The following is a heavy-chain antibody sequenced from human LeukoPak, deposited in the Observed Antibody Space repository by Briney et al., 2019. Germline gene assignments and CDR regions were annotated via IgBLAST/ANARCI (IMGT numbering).Heavy chain of an antibody. J-gene: IGHJ4*02. Sequence: SETLALTCNVSGASISSGRNYWGWIRQSPGKGLEWIASIYYSGSSSYNPSLQSRVSISVDTSKNHISLKLFSLTAADTALYYFARHLSGSAMMHYFDYWGQGNLVTVPT. V-gene: IGHV4-39*01. CDR3: ARHLSGSAMMHYFDY. CDR1: GASISSGRNY. CDR2: IYYSGSS. D-gene: IGHD5-18*01.